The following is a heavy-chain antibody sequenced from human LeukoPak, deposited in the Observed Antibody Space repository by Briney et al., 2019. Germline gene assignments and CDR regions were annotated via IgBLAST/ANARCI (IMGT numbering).Heavy chain of an antibody. V-gene: IGHV3-66*01. Sequence: PGGSLRLSRAASGFTVSSNYMSWVRQAPGKGLEWVSVIYSGGSTYYADSVKGRFTISRDNSKNTLYLQMNSLRAEDTAVYYCARVKVYWGQGTLVTVSS. CDR2: IYSGGST. CDR1: GFTVSSNY. CDR3: ARVKVY. J-gene: IGHJ4*02.